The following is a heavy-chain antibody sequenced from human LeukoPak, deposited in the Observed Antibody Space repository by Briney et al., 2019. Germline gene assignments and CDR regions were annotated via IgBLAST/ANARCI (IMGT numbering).Heavy chain of an antibody. J-gene: IGHJ3*01. CDR3: ARDTGYDSNGYYRPFDV. CDR1: GYTFTTYT. CDR2: ISAYSGDT. D-gene: IGHD3-22*01. Sequence: ASVKVSCKASGYTFTTYTLSWVRQAPGQGLEWMGWISAYSGDTNYAPKLQGRVTMTTDTSTSTAYMELRSLRSDDTAVYYCARDTGYDSNGYYRPFDVWGQGTMVTVSS. V-gene: IGHV1-18*01.